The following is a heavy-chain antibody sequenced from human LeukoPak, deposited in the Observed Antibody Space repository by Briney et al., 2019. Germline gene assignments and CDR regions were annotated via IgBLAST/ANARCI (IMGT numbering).Heavy chain of an antibody. CDR2: IKQDGSEK. J-gene: IGHJ4*02. CDR3: ARVYSSSWYGVYYFDY. D-gene: IGHD6-13*01. CDR1: GFTFSTYW. V-gene: IGHV3-7*01. Sequence: PGGSLRLSCAGSGFTFSTYWMSWVRQAPGKGLEWVANIKQDGSEKYYVDSVKGRFTISRDNAKNSLYLQMNSLRAEDTAVYYCARVYSSSWYGVYYFDYWGQGTLVTVSS.